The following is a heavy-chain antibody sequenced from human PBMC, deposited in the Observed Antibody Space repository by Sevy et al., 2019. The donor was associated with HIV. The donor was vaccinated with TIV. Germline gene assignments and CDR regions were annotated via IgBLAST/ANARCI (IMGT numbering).Heavy chain of an antibody. Sequence: ASVKVSCKASGYTFTGYYMHWVRQAPGQGLEWMGWINPNSGDTKYAQTLQGRVTMTRDTSISTAYMELSSLRSDDTAVYYCARDPEVGATRTAAFDIWGQGTMVTVSS. CDR3: ARDPEVGATRTAAFDI. D-gene: IGHD1-26*01. CDR1: GYTFTGYY. CDR2: INPNSGDT. J-gene: IGHJ3*02. V-gene: IGHV1-2*02.